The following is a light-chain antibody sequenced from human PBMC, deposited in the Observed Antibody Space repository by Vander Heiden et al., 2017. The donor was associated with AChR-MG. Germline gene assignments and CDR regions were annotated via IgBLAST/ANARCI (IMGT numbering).Light chain of an antibody. CDR2: DVS. Sequence: QSALTQPASVSGPPGQPITISCTGTSSDVGGYNYDSWYQQHPGKAPKLMIYDVSNRPSGVSNRFSGSKSGNTASLTISGLQAEDEADYYCSSYTSTSTLLVVFGGGTKLTVL. CDR3: SSYTSTSTLLVV. V-gene: IGLV2-14*03. J-gene: IGLJ2*01. CDR1: SSDVGGYNY.